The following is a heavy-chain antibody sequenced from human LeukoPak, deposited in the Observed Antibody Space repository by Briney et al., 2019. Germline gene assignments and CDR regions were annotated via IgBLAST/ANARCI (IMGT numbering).Heavy chain of an antibody. J-gene: IGHJ3*02. V-gene: IGHV4-39*01. CDR2: IYYSGRT. CDR1: GASISSSGHY. Sequence: PSETLSLTCTVSGASISSSGHYWVWIRQSPGKGLEWIASIYYSGRTFYNPSLRSRVTISDDTSKNQFSLKLKSVTAADTAVYYCAKSVDTALVTTSFDIWGQGTGVTVSS. CDR3: AKSVDTALVTTSFDI. D-gene: IGHD5-18*01.